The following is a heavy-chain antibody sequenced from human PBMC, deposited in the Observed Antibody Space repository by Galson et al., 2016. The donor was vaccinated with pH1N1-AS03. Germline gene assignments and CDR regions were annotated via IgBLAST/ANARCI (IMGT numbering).Heavy chain of an antibody. CDR2: MNPNSGNT. V-gene: IGHV1-8*01. CDR3: ARAGTYYDQFFDY. D-gene: IGHD3-22*01. J-gene: IGHJ4*02. CDR1: GYTFTSYD. Sequence: QSGAEVKKPGESLKISCKASGYTFTSYDINWVRQATGQGLEWMGWMNPNSGNTGYVQKFQGRVTLTRDTSASTAYMELSSLRSEDTAVYFCARAGTYYDQFFDYWGQGSQVTVSS.